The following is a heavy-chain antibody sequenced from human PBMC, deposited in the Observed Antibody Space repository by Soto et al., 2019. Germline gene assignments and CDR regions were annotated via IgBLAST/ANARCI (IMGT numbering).Heavy chain of an antibody. Sequence: VQLVQSGAEVKKPGASVKVSCKASGYSFTSYGISWVRQAPGQGLEWMGWISAYNGSTNYAQKFQGRVSMTTNTHTSTAYMDLRSLSSDDTAVYYCAREAVGADSAEYFQHWGQGTLVTVSS. D-gene: IGHD1-26*01. J-gene: IGHJ1*01. V-gene: IGHV1-18*04. CDR1: GYSFTSYG. CDR2: ISAYNGST. CDR3: AREAVGADSAEYFQH.